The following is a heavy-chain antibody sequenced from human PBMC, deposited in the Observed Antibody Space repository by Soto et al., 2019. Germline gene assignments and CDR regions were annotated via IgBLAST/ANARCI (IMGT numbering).Heavy chain of an antibody. Sequence: QVQLVQSGAEVKKPGASVKVSCKASGYTFTTYYIHWVRQAPGQGLEWMGIINPSDGTATYAQKLQGRVTMTRDTSTSTVYIELSSLRSEDTAVYYCARVQFASGWRYVGDYWGQGTLVTVSS. CDR1: GYTFTTYY. CDR3: ARVQFASGWRYVGDY. V-gene: IGHV1-46*04. D-gene: IGHD6-19*01. J-gene: IGHJ4*02. CDR2: INPSDGTA.